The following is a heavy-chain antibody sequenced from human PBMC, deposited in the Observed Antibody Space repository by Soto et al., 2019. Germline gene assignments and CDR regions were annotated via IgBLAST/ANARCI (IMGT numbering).Heavy chain of an antibody. CDR1: GFTFSSYW. J-gene: IGHJ5*02. CDR2: INSDGSST. CDR3: ARVDFWSGYYPGP. D-gene: IGHD3-3*01. Sequence: PGGSLRLSCAASGFTFSSYWMHWVRQAPGKGLVWVSRINSDGSSTSYADSVKGRFTISRDNARNTLYLQMNSLRAEDTAVYYCARVDFWSGYYPGPWGQGTLVTVSS. V-gene: IGHV3-74*01.